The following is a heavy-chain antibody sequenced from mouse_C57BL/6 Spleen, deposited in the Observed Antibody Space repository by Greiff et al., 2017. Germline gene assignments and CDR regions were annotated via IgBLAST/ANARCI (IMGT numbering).Heavy chain of an antibody. J-gene: IGHJ1*03. CDR1: CEWFAVYY. V-gene: IGHV1-42*01. D-gene: IGHD1-1*01. Sequence: VQLQQSGRERGKRGAVGTGVGESSCEWFAVYYMNCGKQSPEKSLEWIGEINPSTGGTTYNQKFKAKATLTVDKSSSTAYMQLKSLTSEDSAVYYCARSGSSYVGYFDVWGTGTTVTVSS. CDR3: ARSGSSYVGYFDV. CDR2: INPSTGGT.